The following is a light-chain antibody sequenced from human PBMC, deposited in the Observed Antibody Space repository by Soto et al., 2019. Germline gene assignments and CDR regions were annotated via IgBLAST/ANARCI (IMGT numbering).Light chain of an antibody. CDR1: RSDVGGYNY. V-gene: IGLV2-11*01. CDR3: CSHAGSYVV. Sequence: QSALTQPRSVSGSPGQSVTISCTGSRSDVGGYNYVSWYQQRPGKAPKPMIYDVSKRPSGVPDRFSGSKSGNTASLTISGLQAEDEADYYCCSHAGSYVVFGGGTKVTVL. J-gene: IGLJ2*01. CDR2: DVS.